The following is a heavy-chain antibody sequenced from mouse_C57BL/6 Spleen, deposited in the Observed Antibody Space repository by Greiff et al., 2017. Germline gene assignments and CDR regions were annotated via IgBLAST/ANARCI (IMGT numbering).Heavy chain of an antibody. Sequence: QVQLQQPGAELVRPGSSVKLSCKASGYTFTSYWMDWVKQRPGQGLEWIGNIYPSDSETHYNQKFKDKATLTVDKSSSTAYMQLSSLTSEDSAVYYCARWGTHYAMDYWGQGTSVTVSS. CDR3: ARWGTHYAMDY. D-gene: IGHD3-3*01. CDR1: GYTFTSYW. CDR2: IYPSDSET. V-gene: IGHV1-61*01. J-gene: IGHJ4*01.